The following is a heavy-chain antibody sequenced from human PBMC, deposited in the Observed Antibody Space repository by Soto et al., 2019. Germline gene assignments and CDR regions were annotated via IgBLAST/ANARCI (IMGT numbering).Heavy chain of an antibody. CDR1: GGTFSSYA. Sequence: SVKVSCKASGGTFSSYAISWVRQAPGQGLEWMGGIIPIFGTANYAQKFQGRVTITADESTSTAYMELSSLRSEDTAVYYCAKAGSAAGKFDYWGQGTLVTVSS. J-gene: IGHJ4*02. V-gene: IGHV1-69*13. D-gene: IGHD6-13*01. CDR2: IIPIFGTA. CDR3: AKAGSAAGKFDY.